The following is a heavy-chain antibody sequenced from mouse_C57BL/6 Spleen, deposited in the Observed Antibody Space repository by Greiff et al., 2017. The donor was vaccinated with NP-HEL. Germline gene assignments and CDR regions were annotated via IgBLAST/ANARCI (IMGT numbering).Heavy chain of an antibody. D-gene: IGHD1-1*01. CDR1: GYSITSGYY. Sequence: ESGPGLVKPSQSLSLTCSVTGYSITSGYYWNWIRQFPGNKLEWMGYISYDGSNNYNPSLKNRISITRDTSKNQFFLKLNSVTTEDTATYYCARGYGSSPAGFAYWGQGTLVTVSA. CDR3: ARGYGSSPAGFAY. V-gene: IGHV3-6*01. J-gene: IGHJ3*01. CDR2: ISYDGSN.